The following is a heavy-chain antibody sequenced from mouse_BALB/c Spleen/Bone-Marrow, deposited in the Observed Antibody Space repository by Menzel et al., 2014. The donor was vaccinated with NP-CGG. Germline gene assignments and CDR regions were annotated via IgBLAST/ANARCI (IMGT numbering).Heavy chain of an antibody. CDR2: VSPNNGGT. Sequence: EVQLQESGPDPVKPGASVKISCKASGYSFTGYYMHWVKQSHGKSLEWIGRVSPNNGGTSYNQKFKGKAILTVDKSSSTAYMELRSLTSEDSAVYYCARNYGNYYAMDYWGQGTSVTVSS. D-gene: IGHD2-1*01. J-gene: IGHJ4*01. V-gene: IGHV1-26*01. CDR1: GYSFTGYY. CDR3: ARNYGNYYAMDY.